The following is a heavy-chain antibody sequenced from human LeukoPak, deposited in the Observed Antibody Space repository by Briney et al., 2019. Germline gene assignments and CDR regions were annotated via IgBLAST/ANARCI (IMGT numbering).Heavy chain of an antibody. CDR2: VNLQGST. CDR3: AREGGPYRPLDY. CDR1: GGSITSTNY. Sequence: PSETLCLTCGVSGGSITSTNYWTWVRQPPGKGLEWIGEVNLQGSTNYNPSLMGRVAISVDMSENRISLQLTSVTAADTAVYYCAREGGPYRPLDYSGQGTLVTVSS. J-gene: IGHJ4*02. V-gene: IGHV4-4*02.